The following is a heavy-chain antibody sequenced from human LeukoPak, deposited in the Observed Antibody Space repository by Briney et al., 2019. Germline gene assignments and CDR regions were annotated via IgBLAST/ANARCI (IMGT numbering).Heavy chain of an antibody. CDR2: IKFDGSEI. CDR3: TRDLNHDSSG. J-gene: IGHJ4*02. D-gene: IGHD3-22*01. V-gene: IGHV3-7*01. CDR1: GFSLSDYW. Sequence: GGSLRLSCAASGFSLSDYWMTWVRQAPGKGLECVGNIKFDGSEIYYLDSVRGRFSISRDSAKNSLYLQMNSLRAEDTAVYYCTRDLNHDSSGWGQGTLVTVSS.